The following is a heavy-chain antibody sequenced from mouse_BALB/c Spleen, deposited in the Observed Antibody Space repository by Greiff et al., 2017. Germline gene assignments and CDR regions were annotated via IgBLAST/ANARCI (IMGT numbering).Heavy chain of an antibody. D-gene: IGHD2-14*01. CDR1: GYSITSDYA. Sequence: EVQLQQSGPGLVTPSQSLSLTCTVTGYSITSDYAWNWIRQFPGNTLEWMGYISYSGSTSYNPSLKSRISFTRDTSKHQFFLQLNSVTTEDTATYYCARDRYDPYAMDYWGQGTSVTVSA. J-gene: IGHJ4*01. V-gene: IGHV3-2*02. CDR3: ARDRYDPYAMDY. CDR2: ISYSGST.